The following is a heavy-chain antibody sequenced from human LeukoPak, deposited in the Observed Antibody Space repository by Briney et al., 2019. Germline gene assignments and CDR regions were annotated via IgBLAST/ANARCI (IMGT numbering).Heavy chain of an antibody. CDR1: GFTFSSYS. CDR3: ARAHNWKYGTFDY. V-gene: IGHV3-21*01. D-gene: IGHD1-7*01. Sequence: GGSLRLSCAASGFTFSSYSMNWVRQAPGKGLEWVSSSSSSSSYIYYADSVKGRFTISRDNAKNSLYLQMNGLRAEDTAVYYCARAHNWKYGTFDYWGQGTLVTVSS. CDR2: SSSSSSYI. J-gene: IGHJ4*02.